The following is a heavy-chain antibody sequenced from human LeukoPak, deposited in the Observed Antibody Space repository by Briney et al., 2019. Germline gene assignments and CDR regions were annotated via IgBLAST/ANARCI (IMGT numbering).Heavy chain of an antibody. V-gene: IGHV3-9*01. CDR1: GFTFNDYA. CDR3: ARVPGYCGGDCPYYYYYGMDV. Sequence: ARSLRLSCAASGFTFNDYAIHWVRHAPRQGLEWVSGISWNSSSIGYADSVKGRFTISRDNAKNSLYLQMNSLRAEDTGLYYCARVPGYCGGDCPYYYYYGMDVWGQGTTVTVSS. D-gene: IGHD2-21*02. J-gene: IGHJ6*02. CDR2: ISWNSSSI.